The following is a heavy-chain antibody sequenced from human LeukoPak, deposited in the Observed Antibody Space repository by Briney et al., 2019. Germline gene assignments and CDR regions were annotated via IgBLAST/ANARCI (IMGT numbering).Heavy chain of an antibody. CDR3: ARISYSSGWYAYFDY. D-gene: IGHD6-19*01. CDR2: IYYSGST. Sequence: TSETLSLTCTVSGGSISSSSYYWGWIRQPPGKGLEWIGSIYYSGSTYYNPSLKSRVTISVDTSKNQFSLKLSSVTAADTAVYYCARISYSSGWYAYFDYWGQGTLVTVSS. CDR1: GGSISSSSYY. J-gene: IGHJ4*02. V-gene: IGHV4-39*01.